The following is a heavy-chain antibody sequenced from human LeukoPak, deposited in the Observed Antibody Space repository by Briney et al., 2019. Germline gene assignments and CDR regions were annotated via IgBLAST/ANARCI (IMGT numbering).Heavy chain of an antibody. J-gene: IGHJ6*02. CDR3: ARETTVVTPDYYYYGMDV. Sequence: GASVKVSCKASGGTFSSYAISWVRQAPGQGLEWMGRIIPILGIANYAQKFQGRVTITADKSTSTAYMELSSLRSEDTAVYYCARETTVVTPDYYYYGMDVWGQGTTVTVSS. CDR1: GGTFSSYA. D-gene: IGHD4-23*01. V-gene: IGHV1-69*04. CDR2: IIPILGIA.